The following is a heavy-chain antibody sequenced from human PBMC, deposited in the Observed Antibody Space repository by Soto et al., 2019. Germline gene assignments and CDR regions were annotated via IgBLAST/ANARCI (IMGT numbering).Heavy chain of an antibody. V-gene: IGHV6-1*01. J-gene: IGHJ4*02. CDR3: ASDRENWNLRGEFDY. CDR2: TYYRSKWYN. Sequence: SQTLSLTCAISGDSVSSDSAAWNWIRQSPSRGLEWLGRTYYRSKWYNDYAVSVKSRITINPDTSKNQFSLQLNSVTPEDTAVYYCASDRENWNLRGEFDYWGQGTLVTVSS. CDR1: GDSVSSDSAA. D-gene: IGHD1-7*01.